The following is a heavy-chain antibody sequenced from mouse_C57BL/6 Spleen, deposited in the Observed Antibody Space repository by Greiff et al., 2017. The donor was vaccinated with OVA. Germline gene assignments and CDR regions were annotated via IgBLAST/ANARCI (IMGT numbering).Heavy chain of an antibody. CDR2: IYPGDGDT. D-gene: IGHD2-4*01. CDR3: ARSDYEDAMDY. Sequence: VQLQQSGPELVKPGASVKISCKASGYAFSSSWMNWVKQRPGKGLEWIGRIYPGDGDTNYNGKFKGKATLTADKSSSTAYMQLSSLTSEDSEVYFCARSDYEDAMDYWGQGTSVTVSS. J-gene: IGHJ4*01. V-gene: IGHV1-82*01. CDR1: GYAFSSSW.